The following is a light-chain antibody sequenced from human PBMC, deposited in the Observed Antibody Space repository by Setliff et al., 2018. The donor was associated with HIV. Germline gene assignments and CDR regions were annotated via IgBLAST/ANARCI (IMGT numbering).Light chain of an antibody. CDR3: SSYTSSTSFYV. J-gene: IGLJ1*01. V-gene: IGLV2-14*01. CDR2: EVT. Sequence: QSVLTQPASVSGSPGQSITISCTGTSSDIGAFNHVSWYQQNPGNAPKLLIYEVTLRPSWISNRFSGFKSGNTASLTISGLQAEDEADYYCSSYTSSTSFYVFGTGTKVTVL. CDR1: SSDIGAFNH.